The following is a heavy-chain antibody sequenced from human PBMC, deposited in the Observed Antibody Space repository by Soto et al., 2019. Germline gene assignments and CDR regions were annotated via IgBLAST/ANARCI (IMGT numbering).Heavy chain of an antibody. J-gene: IGHJ6*02. V-gene: IGHV3-15*01. CDR2: IKSKTDGGTT. D-gene: IGHD6-13*01. Sequence: GGSLRLSCAASGFTFSNAWMSWVRQAPGKGLEWVGRIKSKTDGGTTDYAAPVKGRFTISRDDSKNTLYLQMNSLKTEDTAVYYCTTDPRIAAAVTDYYYGMDVWGQGTTVTVSS. CDR1: GFTFSNAW. CDR3: TTDPRIAAAVTDYYYGMDV.